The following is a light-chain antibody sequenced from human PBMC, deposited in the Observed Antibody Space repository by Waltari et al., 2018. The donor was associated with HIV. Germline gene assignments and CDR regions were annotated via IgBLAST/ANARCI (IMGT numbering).Light chain of an antibody. Sequence: QAVVTQEPALTVSPGGTVTRTCGSSSGHVTSGHYPHWVQQKPGQAPRALIYDTNNKHSWTPARFSVSLLGGKAALTLSGAQPEDEADYFCLLSYSGARPAIFGGGTKLSVL. J-gene: IGLJ2*01. CDR2: DTN. CDR1: SGHVTSGHY. CDR3: LLSYSGARPAI. V-gene: IGLV7-46*01.